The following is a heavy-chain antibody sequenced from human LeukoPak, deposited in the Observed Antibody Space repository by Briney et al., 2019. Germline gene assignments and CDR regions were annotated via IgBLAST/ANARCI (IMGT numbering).Heavy chain of an antibody. J-gene: IGHJ4*02. CDR2: TYYRSKGNN. CDR3: ERDRARITGGYYFAY. D-gene: IGHD1-14*01. V-gene: IGHV6-1*01. CDR1: VDSGSSNSSA. Sequence: SQTLSLSCAISVDSGSSNSSAWNWSRQCPSRGKEWLGRTYYRSKGNNDYTVSVKSRITINADTSKNQFSLQLNSVTPDDTAVYYCERDRARITGGYYFAYWGQPPLVTVYS.